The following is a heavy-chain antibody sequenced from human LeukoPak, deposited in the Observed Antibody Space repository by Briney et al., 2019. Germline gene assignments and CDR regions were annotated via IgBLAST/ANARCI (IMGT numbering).Heavy chain of an antibody. CDR2: IYPGDSET. CDR1: GYSFSSYW. D-gene: IGHD4-17*01. J-gene: IGHJ4*02. CDR3: ARPGRATVTRLDY. V-gene: IGHV5-51*01. Sequence: RRGESLKISCKGSGYSFSSYWIGWVRQMPGKGLEWMGIIYPGDSETRYSPSFQGQVTISADKSISTAFLQWSSLKASDTAMYYCARPGRATVTRLDYWGRGTLVTVTS.